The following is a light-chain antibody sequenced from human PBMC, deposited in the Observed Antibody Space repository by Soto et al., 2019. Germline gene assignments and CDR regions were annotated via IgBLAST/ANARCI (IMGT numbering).Light chain of an antibody. CDR2: GAS. CDR3: QHFGDSPLWA. Sequence: EIVLTQSPGTLSLAPGERATLSCRASQSVGSGHLAWYQQKPGQTPRLLIYGASTRATGIPDRFSGSGSGTDFTLTISRLEPEDFAVYYCQHFGDSPLWAFGQGTEVEIK. V-gene: IGKV3-20*01. CDR1: QSVGSGH. J-gene: IGKJ1*01.